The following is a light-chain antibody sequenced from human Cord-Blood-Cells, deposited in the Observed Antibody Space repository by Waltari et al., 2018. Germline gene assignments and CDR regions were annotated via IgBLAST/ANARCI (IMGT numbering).Light chain of an antibody. CDR3: SSYTSSSTGV. Sequence: QPALTQPASVSGPPGQPITISCPGTSSGVGGYNYVSWYHQNPGKAPKLMIYDASNRPSGVSNRFAGSKSGNTASLTISGLQAEDEADYYCSSYTSSSTGVFGGGTKLTIL. J-gene: IGLJ2*01. V-gene: IGLV2-14*01. CDR1: SSGVGGYNY. CDR2: DAS.